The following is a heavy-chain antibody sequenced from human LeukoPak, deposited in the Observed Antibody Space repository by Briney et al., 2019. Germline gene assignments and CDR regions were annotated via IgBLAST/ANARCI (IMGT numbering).Heavy chain of an antibody. CDR1: GGTFSSYA. CDR3: ARDRLYSHGRKYYFDY. D-gene: IGHD2-2*02. CDR2: IIPILGIA. V-gene: IGHV1-69*04. Sequence: GASVKVSCKASGGTFSSYAIRWVRQAPGQGLEWMGRIIPILGIANYAQKFQGRVTITADKSTSTAYMELSSLRSEDTAVYYCARDRLYSHGRKYYFDYWGQGTLVTVSS. J-gene: IGHJ4*02.